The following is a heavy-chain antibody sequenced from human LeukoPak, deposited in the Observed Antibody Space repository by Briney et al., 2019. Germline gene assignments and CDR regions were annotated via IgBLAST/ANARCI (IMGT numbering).Heavy chain of an antibody. D-gene: IGHD4-17*01. Sequence: ASVKVSCKASGYSFTNYGISWVRQAPGQGLEWMGWISGYNGNTNYAQKLQGRVTMTTDTSTSTAYMELRSLRSDDTAVYYRARVNTVTTGGSYWGQGTLVTVSS. CDR2: ISGYNGNT. CDR3: ARVNTVTTGGSY. J-gene: IGHJ4*02. CDR1: GYSFTNYG. V-gene: IGHV1-18*01.